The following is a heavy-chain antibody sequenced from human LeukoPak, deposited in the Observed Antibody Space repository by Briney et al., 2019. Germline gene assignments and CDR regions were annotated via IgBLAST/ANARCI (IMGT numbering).Heavy chain of an antibody. CDR3: ARIRGDFWSGYLNYFDY. Sequence: GESLKIFCKGSGYSFTSYWFGWGRQMPGKGVEGMGSIYPGGSDTRYSPSFQGQVTISADKSISTAYMQWSSLKASDTALYYCARIRGDFWSGYLNYFDYWGQGTLVTVSS. J-gene: IGHJ4*02. CDR2: IYPGGSDT. D-gene: IGHD3-3*01. V-gene: IGHV5-51*01. CDR1: GYSFTSYW.